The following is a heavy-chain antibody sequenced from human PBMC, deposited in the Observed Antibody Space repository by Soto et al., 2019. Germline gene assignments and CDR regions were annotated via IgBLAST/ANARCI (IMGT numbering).Heavy chain of an antibody. J-gene: IGHJ6*02. CDR1: GAHLSSYA. D-gene: IGHD5-18*01. CDR3: PAPLVTPMVEGRPLGRPDYYYYYGMDV. V-gene: IGHV1-69*06. CDR2: IIPIFGTA. Sequence: GASVEVACKASGAHLSSYAISWVRQAPGQGLEWMGGIIPIFGTANYAQKFQGRVKITADKSTSTAYRELSSLRTEHTAVYFCPAPLVTPMVEGRPLGRPDYYYYYGMDVWGQGTTVTASS.